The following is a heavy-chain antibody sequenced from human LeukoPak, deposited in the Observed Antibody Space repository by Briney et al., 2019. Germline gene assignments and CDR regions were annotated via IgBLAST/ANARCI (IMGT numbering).Heavy chain of an antibody. CDR1: GGSISSYY. CDR3: AVGGGYFDY. CDR2: IYYSGST. Sequence: PSETLSLTCTVSGGSISSYYLSWIRQPPGKGLEWIGYIYYSGSTNYNPSLKSRVTISVDTSKNQFSLKLSSVTAADTAVYYCAVGGGYFDYWGQGTLVTVSS. V-gene: IGHV4-59*01. J-gene: IGHJ4*02. D-gene: IGHD3-16*01.